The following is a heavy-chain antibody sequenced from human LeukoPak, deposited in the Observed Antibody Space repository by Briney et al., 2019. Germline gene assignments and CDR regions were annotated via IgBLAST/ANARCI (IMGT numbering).Heavy chain of an antibody. CDR1: GGSISSGDYY. V-gene: IGHV4-30-4*01. Sequence: SQTLSLTCTVSGGSISSGDYYWSWIRQPPGKGLEWIGYIYYTGHTYYNPSLESRVTISVDTSKNQFSLKLSSVTAADTAVYYCARVRLSVGKFRHDAFDIWGQGTMVTVSS. D-gene: IGHD3-10*01. CDR2: IYYTGHT. CDR3: ARVRLSVGKFRHDAFDI. J-gene: IGHJ3*02.